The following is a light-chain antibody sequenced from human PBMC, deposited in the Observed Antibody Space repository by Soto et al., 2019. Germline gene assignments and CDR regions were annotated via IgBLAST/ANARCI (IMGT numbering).Light chain of an antibody. V-gene: IGKV3-20*01. CDR1: QSITSNY. J-gene: IGKJ2*01. Sequence: EIVLTQSPGTLSLSPGERATLSCRASQSITSNYLAWYQQKPGQAPRLLVYAVSGRPNGIPDRFSGSGSGTDCTLTIIRLEPEDLALYYCQQYGRSPYTFGQGTQLEIK. CDR3: QQYGRSPYT. CDR2: AVS.